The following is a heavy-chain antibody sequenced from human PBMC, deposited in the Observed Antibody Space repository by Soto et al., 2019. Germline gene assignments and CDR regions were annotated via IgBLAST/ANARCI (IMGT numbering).Heavy chain of an antibody. CDR1: GFTFSSYW. J-gene: IGHJ6*02. V-gene: IGHV3-74*01. D-gene: IGHD6-6*01. CDR2: INSDGSST. CDR3: ARGPSEQLVPYYYYYGMDV. Sequence: VGSLRLSCAASGFTFSSYWMHWVRQAPGKGLVWVSRINSDGSSTSYADSVKGRFTISRDNAKNTLYLQMNSLRAEDTAVYYCARGPSEQLVPYYYYYGMDVWGQGTTVTVSS.